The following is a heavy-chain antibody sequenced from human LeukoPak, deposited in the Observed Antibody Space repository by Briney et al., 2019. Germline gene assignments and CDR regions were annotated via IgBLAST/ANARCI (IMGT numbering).Heavy chain of an antibody. J-gene: IGHJ5*02. V-gene: IGHV3-7*01. D-gene: IGHD3-10*01. Sequence: GGTLRLSCAASGFTFTTYWMGWVRQAPGKGLEWVANIKQDGSEQYYVDSVKGRFTISRDNARNSLSLQMNSLRAEDTAVYYCARPLMYYYGAETYFWFDPWGQGTLVTVSS. CDR2: IKQDGSEQ. CDR1: GFTFTTYW. CDR3: ARPLMYYYGAETYFWFDP.